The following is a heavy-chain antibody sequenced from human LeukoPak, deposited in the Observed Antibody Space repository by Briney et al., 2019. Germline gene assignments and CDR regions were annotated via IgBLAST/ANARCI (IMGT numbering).Heavy chain of an antibody. CDR3: ARENVAGTDYYYGMDV. CDR2: ISSSSSTI. D-gene: IGHD6-19*01. V-gene: IGHV3-48*01. CDR1: GFTFSSYS. J-gene: IGHJ6*02. Sequence: GGSLRLSCAASGFTFSSYSMNWVRQAPWKRLEWVSYISSSSSTIYYADSVKGRFTISRDNAKNSLYLQMNSLRAEDTAVYYCARENVAGTDYYYGMDVWGQGTTVTVSS.